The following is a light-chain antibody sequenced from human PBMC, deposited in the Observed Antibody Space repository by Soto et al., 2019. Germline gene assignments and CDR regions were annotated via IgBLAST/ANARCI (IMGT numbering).Light chain of an antibody. V-gene: IGLV1-44*01. CDR3: AAWDDSLNGLV. CDR2: SNN. J-gene: IGLJ1*01. Sequence: QSVLTQPPSASGTPGQRVTISCSGSSSNIGINAVNWYQQRPGTAPKLLIYSNNQRPSGVPDRFSGSKSGTSASLAISGLQSEDEADYYCAAWDDSLNGLVFGTGTKLTVL. CDR1: SSNIGINA.